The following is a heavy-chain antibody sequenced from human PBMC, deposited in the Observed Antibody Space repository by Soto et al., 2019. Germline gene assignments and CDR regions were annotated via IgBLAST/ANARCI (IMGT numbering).Heavy chain of an antibody. CDR2: ISSWSTTT. V-gene: IGHV3-48*01. Sequence: GGSLRLSCAASGFTFSDFSMNWVRQAPGKGLEWVSYISSWSTTTYYADSVKGRFTISRDNSKNTLYLQMNSLRAEDTAVYYCAKKYYFGSGSYVFYFDYWGQGTLVTVSS. CDR1: GFTFSDFS. D-gene: IGHD3-10*01. J-gene: IGHJ4*02. CDR3: AKKYYFGSGSYVFYFDY.